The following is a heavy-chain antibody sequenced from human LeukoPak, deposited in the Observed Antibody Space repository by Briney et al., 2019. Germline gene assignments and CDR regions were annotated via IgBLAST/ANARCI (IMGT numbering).Heavy chain of an antibody. CDR2: TYPGDSDA. CDR3: ATQHPYCSGGSCYFVGY. Sequence: VEALKISCKGSGYSFTSYWIGWARQMPGKGLEWMGITYPGDSDARYSPSFQGQVTISADKSITTAYLQWSSLKASDTAMYYCATQHPYCSGGSCYFVGYWGQGPLVTVSS. V-gene: IGHV5-51*01. J-gene: IGHJ4*02. CDR1: GYSFTSYW. D-gene: IGHD2-15*01.